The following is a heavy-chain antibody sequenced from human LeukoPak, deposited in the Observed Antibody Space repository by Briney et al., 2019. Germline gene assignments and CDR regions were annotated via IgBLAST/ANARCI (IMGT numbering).Heavy chain of an antibody. J-gene: IGHJ4*02. V-gene: IGHV4-34*01. CDR2: INHSGST. CDR1: GGSFSGYY. D-gene: IGHD3-22*01. Sequence: SETLPLTCAVYGGSFSGYYWSWIRQPPGKGLEWIGEINHSGSTNYNPSLKSRVTISVDTSKNQFSLKLSSVTAADPAVYYCARTKSSGYSFDYWGQGTLVTVSS. CDR3: ARTKSSGYSFDY.